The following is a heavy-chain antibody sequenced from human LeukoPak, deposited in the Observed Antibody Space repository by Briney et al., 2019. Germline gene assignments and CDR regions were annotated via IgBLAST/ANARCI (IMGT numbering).Heavy chain of an antibody. CDR1: GGSISSYY. CDR3: ASAYSYGYGMNAFDI. Sequence: SETLSLTCTVSGGSISSYYWSCIRQPPGKGLEWIGYIYYSGSTNYKPSIKSRVTISVDTSRNQFSLKLSSVTAADTAVYYCASAYSYGYGMNAFDIWGQGTMVTVSS. V-gene: IGHV4-59*01. J-gene: IGHJ3*02. D-gene: IGHD5-18*01. CDR2: IYYSGST.